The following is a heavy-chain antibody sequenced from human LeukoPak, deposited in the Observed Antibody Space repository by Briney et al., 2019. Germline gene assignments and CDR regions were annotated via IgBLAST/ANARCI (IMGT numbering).Heavy chain of an antibody. V-gene: IGHV3-23*01. CDR1: GFTFSSYA. CDR3: AKYPYYDSSGYYPYYFDY. D-gene: IGHD3-22*01. Sequence: QPGASLRLSCAASGFTFSSYAMSWVRQAPGKGLEWVSAISGSGGSTYYADSVKGRFTISRDNSKNTLYLQMNSLRAEDTAVYYWAKYPYYDSSGYYPYYFDYWGQGTLVTVSS. J-gene: IGHJ4*02. CDR2: ISGSGGST.